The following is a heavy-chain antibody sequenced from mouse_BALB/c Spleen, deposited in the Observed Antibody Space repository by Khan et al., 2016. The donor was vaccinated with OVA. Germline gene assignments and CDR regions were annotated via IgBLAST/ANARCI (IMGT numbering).Heavy chain of an antibody. CDR3: ARRYYYGNWYVDV. CDR1: GYSITSDYA. J-gene: IGHJ1*01. Sequence: EVQLQESGPGLVKPSQSLPLTCTVTGYSITSDYAWNWIRQFPGKKLEWMGYISYSGSTSYNPSLKSRISITRDTTKNPFFLQFNSVTSEDTATYYCARRYYYGNWYVDVWGAGTAVTVSS. D-gene: IGHD1-1*01. V-gene: IGHV3-2*02. CDR2: ISYSGST.